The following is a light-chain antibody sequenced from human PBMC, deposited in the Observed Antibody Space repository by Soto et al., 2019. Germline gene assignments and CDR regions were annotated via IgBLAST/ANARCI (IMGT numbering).Light chain of an antibody. CDR2: DAS. CDR1: QSVSSSY. V-gene: IGKV3-20*01. Sequence: EIVLTQSPGTLSLSPGERATLSCRASQSVSSSYLAWYQQKPGQAPRVLIYDASSRATGIPDRFSGSGSGTEFTLTMSRLEPEDVAVYYCQQYASSVTFGGGTKVEIK. CDR3: QQYASSVT. J-gene: IGKJ4*01.